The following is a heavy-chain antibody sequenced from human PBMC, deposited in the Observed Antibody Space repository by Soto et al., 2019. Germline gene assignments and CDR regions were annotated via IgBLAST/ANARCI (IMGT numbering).Heavy chain of an antibody. CDR2: IYPSDSDT. Sequence: GESLKISCKGSGYSFTSYWIGWVRQMPGKGLEWMGIIYPSDSDTKYSPSFQGQVTISADKSISTAYLQWSGLKASDTAMYYCARHTGNQYGSSSAYFDYWGQGTLVTVSS. CDR3: ARHTGNQYGSSSAYFDY. J-gene: IGHJ4*02. CDR1: GYSFTSYW. V-gene: IGHV5-51*01. D-gene: IGHD6-6*01.